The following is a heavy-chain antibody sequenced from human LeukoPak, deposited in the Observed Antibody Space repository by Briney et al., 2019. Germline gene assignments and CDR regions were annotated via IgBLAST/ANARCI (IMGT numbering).Heavy chain of an antibody. CDR3: ARRGDYMRCNWFDP. CDR1: GGSISSSSYY. Sequence: SETLSLTCTVSGGSISSSSYYWGWIRQPPGKGLEWIGSIYYSGSTYYNPSLKSRVTISVDTSKNQFSLKLSSVTAADTAVYYCARRGDYMRCNWFDPWGQGTLVTVSS. D-gene: IGHD4-17*01. J-gene: IGHJ5*02. CDR2: IYYSGST. V-gene: IGHV4-39*01.